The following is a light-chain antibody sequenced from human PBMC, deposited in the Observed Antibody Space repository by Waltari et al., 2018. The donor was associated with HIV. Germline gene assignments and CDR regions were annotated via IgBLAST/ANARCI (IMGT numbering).Light chain of an antibody. CDR3: QQYNNWPWT. V-gene: IGKV3-15*01. CDR1: QNIANN. J-gene: IGKJ1*01. Sequence: EVVMTQSPATLSVSPGERATLSCRASQNIANNLTWNQQNPGQPPRLLIYGASTTATGIPARFSGSGSGTEFTLTISSLQSEDFAVYYCQQYNNWPWTFGQGTKVEIK. CDR2: GAS.